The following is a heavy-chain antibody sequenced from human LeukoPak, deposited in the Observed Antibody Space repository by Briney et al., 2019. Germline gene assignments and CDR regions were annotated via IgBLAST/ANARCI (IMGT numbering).Heavy chain of an antibody. CDR1: GFTFDDYA. CDR2: ISWNSGSI. Sequence: GRSLRLSCAASGFTFDDYAMHWVRQAPGKGLEWVSGISWNSGSIGYADSVKGRFTISRDNAKNSPYLQMNSLRAEDTALYYCAKDTASRGYSSGVPYYFDYWGQGTLVTVSS. CDR3: AKDTASRGYSSGVPYYFDY. D-gene: IGHD6-19*01. V-gene: IGHV3-9*01. J-gene: IGHJ4*02.